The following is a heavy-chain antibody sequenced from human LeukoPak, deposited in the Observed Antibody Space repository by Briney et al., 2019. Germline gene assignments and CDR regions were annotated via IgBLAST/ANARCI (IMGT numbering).Heavy chain of an antibody. CDR2: IYYSGST. Sequence: PSETLSLTCTVSGGSISSSSYYWGWIRQPPGKGLEWIGSIYYSGSTYYNPSLKSRVTISVDTSKNQFSLKLSSVTAADTAVYYCARDRNSGYFDWLSYFDLWGRGTLVTVSS. J-gene: IGHJ2*01. CDR1: GGSISSSSYY. V-gene: IGHV4-39*07. D-gene: IGHD3-9*01. CDR3: ARDRNSGYFDWLSYFDL.